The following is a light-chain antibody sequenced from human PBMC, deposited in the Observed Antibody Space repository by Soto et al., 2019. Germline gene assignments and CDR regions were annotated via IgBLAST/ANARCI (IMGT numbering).Light chain of an antibody. J-gene: IGKJ4*01. Sequence: IGMTQSPATLSVYPGERATLSCRASQSVSIDLAWYQQTPGQAPRLLIYGASTRATGIPARFSGGGSGTDFTLTISRLEPEDFAVYYCQQFSSYPLTFGGGTNVDI. CDR3: QQFSSYPLT. V-gene: IGKV3-15*01. CDR2: GAS. CDR1: QSVSID.